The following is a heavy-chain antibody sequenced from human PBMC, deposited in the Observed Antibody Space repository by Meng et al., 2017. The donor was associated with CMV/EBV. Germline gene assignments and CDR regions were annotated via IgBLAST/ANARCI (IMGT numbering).Heavy chain of an antibody. CDR2: IYYSGST. D-gene: IGHD3-22*01. V-gene: IGHV4-39*07. J-gene: IGHJ6*02. CDR3: ARDGSGYRGRYYYYGMDV. Sequence: GSLRLSCTVSGGSISSSSYYWGWIRQPPGKGLEWIGSIYYSGSTYYNPSPKSRVTISVDTSKNQFSLKLSSVTAADTAVYYCARDGSGYRGRYYYYGMDVWGQGTTVTVSS. CDR1: GGSISSSSYY.